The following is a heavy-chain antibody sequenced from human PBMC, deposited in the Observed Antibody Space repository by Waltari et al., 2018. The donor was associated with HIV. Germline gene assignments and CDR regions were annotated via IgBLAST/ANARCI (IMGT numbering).Heavy chain of an antibody. CDR1: GGSFSGYY. Sequence: QVHLQQWGAGPLKPSETLSLTCAVHGGSFSGYYWNWIRQPPGQGLEWIGELTQSGATTSNPSLKCRLTLSVDTPKSQFSLNLTSVTAADTAVYHCVRDRPVRLSRGGFTPPDSSSSSPAISWGRGTLITVSS. CDR3: VRDRPVRLSRGGFTPPDSSSSSPAIS. D-gene: IGHD6-6*01. CDR2: LTQSGAT. V-gene: IGHV4-34*01. J-gene: IGHJ1*01.